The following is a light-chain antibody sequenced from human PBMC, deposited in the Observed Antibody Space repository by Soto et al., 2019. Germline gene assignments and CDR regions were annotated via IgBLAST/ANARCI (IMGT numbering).Light chain of an antibody. CDR3: QQSYTTPRP. J-gene: IGKJ1*01. Sequence: DIQLTQSPSSLSSSVGDRVTITCRASQSISNSVNWYQQKPGKAPKLLIYSASSLHSGVPSRFSGSGVGTDFTLTISNLQPEDFATYCCQQSYTTPRPFAQGTKVEIK. V-gene: IGKV1-39*01. CDR1: QSISNS. CDR2: SAS.